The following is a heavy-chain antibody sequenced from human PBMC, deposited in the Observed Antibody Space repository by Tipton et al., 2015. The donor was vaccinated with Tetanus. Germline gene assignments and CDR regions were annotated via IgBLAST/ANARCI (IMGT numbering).Heavy chain of an antibody. Sequence: SLRLSCAASGFTLRRYGMHWVRQAPGKGLEWVAIIWFDGSKTYYADSVKGRFIVSRDNTKSMLYLQMNTLRAEDTAVYYCARGANNYVYYRDYWGQGTLVTAS. CDR2: IWFDGSKT. V-gene: IGHV3-33*01. CDR1: GFTLRRYG. CDR3: ARGANNYVYYRDY. D-gene: IGHD3-10*02. J-gene: IGHJ4*02.